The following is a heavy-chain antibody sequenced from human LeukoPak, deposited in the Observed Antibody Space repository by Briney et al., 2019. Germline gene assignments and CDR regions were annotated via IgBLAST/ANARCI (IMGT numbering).Heavy chain of an antibody. Sequence: PGGSLRLSCAASGFTFSSYGMHWVRQAPGKGLEWVAFIRYDGSNKYYADSVKGRFTISRDNSKNTLYLQMDSLRAEDTAVYYCAKDLGYYGSGDYYMDVWGKGTTVTISS. CDR2: IRYDGSNK. V-gene: IGHV3-30*02. CDR3: AKDLGYYGSGDYYMDV. J-gene: IGHJ6*03. CDR1: GFTFSSYG. D-gene: IGHD3-10*01.